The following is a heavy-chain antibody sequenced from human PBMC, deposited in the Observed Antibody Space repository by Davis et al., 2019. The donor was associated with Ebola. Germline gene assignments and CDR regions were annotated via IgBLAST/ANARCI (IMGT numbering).Heavy chain of an antibody. D-gene: IGHD5-18*01. V-gene: IGHV4-39*02. CDR3: ARGRRYSYGPPRY. CDR1: AGSFTSRSLY. CDR2: ISYRANI. J-gene: IGHJ4*02. Sequence: SETLSLTCSVSAGSFTSRSLYWGWIRLPPGKGLEWIGSISYRANIDYNPTLKSRVTISADTSKSQFSLTLTSLTAADTAVYYCARGRRYSYGPPRYWGQGTLVTVSS.